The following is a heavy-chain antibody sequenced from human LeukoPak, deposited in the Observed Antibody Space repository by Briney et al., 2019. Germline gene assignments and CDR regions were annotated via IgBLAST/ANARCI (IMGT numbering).Heavy chain of an antibody. J-gene: IGHJ6*03. D-gene: IGHD4-23*01. CDR1: GYTFTSYG. Sequence: GASVKVSCKASGYTFTSYGINWVRQAPGQGLEWMGWIRVYNGNTIYAQKLQGRVTMTRDTSISTAYMELSRLRSDDTAVYYCARDRGGNSHYYYYYMDVWGKGTTVTVSS. V-gene: IGHV1-18*01. CDR3: ARDRGGNSHYYYYYMDV. CDR2: IRVYNGNT.